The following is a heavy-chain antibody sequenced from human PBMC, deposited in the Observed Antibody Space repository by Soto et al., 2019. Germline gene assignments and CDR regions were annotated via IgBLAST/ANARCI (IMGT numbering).Heavy chain of an antibody. CDR2: INPSGGST. D-gene: IGHD3-3*01. CDR3: ARDFWRGVSRKGYYYYGMDV. Sequence: ASVKVSWKASGYTFTSYYMHWVRQAPGQGLEWMGIINPSGGSTSYAQKFQGRVTMTRDTSTSTVYMELSSLRSEDTAVYYCARDFWRGVSRKGYYYYGMDVWGQGTTVTVSS. CDR1: GYTFTSYY. J-gene: IGHJ6*02. V-gene: IGHV1-46*01.